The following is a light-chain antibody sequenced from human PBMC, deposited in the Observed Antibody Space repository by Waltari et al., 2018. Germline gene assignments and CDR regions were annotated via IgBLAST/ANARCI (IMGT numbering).Light chain of an antibody. CDR1: ALPNKY. CDR2: EDT. J-gene: IGLJ2*01. CDR3: YSGDDSGNQEV. V-gene: IGLV3-10*01. Sequence: SYELTQPPSVSVSPGQTARITCSGDALPNKYVYWYQQKSGQAPVLVIYEDTERPSGIPERFSGAGSGTMATLTISGAQVEDEADYYCYSGDDSGNQEVFGGGTKLTVL.